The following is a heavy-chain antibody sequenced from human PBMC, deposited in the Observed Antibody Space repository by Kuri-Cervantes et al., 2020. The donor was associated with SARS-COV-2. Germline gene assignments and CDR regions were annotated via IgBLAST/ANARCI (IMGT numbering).Heavy chain of an antibody. CDR3: AREGYCSSTSCYTGYFDY. D-gene: IGHD2-2*02. V-gene: IGHV1-69*04. CDR2: IIPILGIA. CDR1: GGTFSSYA. Sequence: SVKVSCKASGGTFSSYAISWVRQAPGQGLEWMGRIIPILGIANYAQKFQGRITITADKSTSTAYMELRSLRSDDTAVYYCAREGYCSSTSCYTGYFDYWGQGTLVTVSS. J-gene: IGHJ4*02.